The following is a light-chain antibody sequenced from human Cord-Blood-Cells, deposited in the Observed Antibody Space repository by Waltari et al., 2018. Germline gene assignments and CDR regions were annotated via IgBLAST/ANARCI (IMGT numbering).Light chain of an antibody. CDR3: SSYTSSSTVV. J-gene: IGLJ2*01. Sequence: QSALTQPASVSGSPGQSITISCTGTSSDVGGYNYVSWYQQHPGKAPKLLLYDVSKRPSGVSNRFSGSKSGNTASLTISGLQAEGEADYYCSSYTSSSTVVFGGGTKLTVL. CDR2: DVS. V-gene: IGLV2-14*01. CDR1: SSDVGGYNY.